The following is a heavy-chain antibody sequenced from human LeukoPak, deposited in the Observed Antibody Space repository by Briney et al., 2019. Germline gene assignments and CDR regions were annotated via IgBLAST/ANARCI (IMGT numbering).Heavy chain of an antibody. CDR1: GFSFTNYA. Sequence: GGSLRLSCAASGFSFTNYAMSWVRQAPGKGLEWVSVIYSGGSTYYADSVKGRFTISRDNSKNTLYLQMNSLRAEDTAVYYCASGGSATRDYYGMDVWGQGTTVTVSS. D-gene: IGHD1-26*01. J-gene: IGHJ6*02. V-gene: IGHV3-66*01. CDR3: ASGGSATRDYYGMDV. CDR2: IYSGGST.